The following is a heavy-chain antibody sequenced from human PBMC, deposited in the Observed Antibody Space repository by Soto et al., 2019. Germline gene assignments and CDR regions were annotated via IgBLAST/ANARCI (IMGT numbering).Heavy chain of an antibody. J-gene: IGHJ4*02. V-gene: IGHV4-34*01. CDR2: INHSGST. D-gene: IGHD5-18*01. CDR3: ARGRGYSYGYSGY. Sequence: SGTLSLTSAVYGGSFSGYYWSWIREPPGKGLEWIGEINHSGSTNYNPSLKSRVTISVDTSKNQFSLKLSSVTAADTAVYYCARGRGYSYGYSGYWAQGTLVTLSS. CDR1: GGSFSGYY.